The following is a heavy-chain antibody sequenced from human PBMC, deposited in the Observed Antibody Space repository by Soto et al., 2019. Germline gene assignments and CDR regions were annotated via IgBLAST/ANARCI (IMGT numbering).Heavy chain of an antibody. Sequence: VGSLILSCAASGFHFVTYSMNLLRQAPGKGLEWVASISSSRGYIFYADSVKGRFTISRDNSKNSLYLQMNSLRDDDTAVYYCAREAVSCSGGRCHGLGFDPWGQGTLGTVSS. CDR3: AREAVSCSGGRCHGLGFDP. CDR1: GFHFVTYS. J-gene: IGHJ5*02. D-gene: IGHD2-15*01. CDR2: ISSSRGYI. V-gene: IGHV3-48*02.